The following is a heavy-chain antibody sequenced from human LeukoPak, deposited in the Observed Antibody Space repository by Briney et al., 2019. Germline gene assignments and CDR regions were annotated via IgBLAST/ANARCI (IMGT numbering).Heavy chain of an antibody. CDR3: ARVSGWLQFGAAFDI. CDR2: INHSGST. V-gene: IGHV4-34*01. D-gene: IGHD5-24*01. Sequence: SETLSLTCAVYGGSFSGYYWSWIRQPPGKGLEWIGEINHSGSTNYNPSLKSRVTISVDTSKNQFSLKLSSVTAADTAVYYCARVSGWLQFGAAFDIWGQGTMVTVSS. CDR1: GGSFSGYY. J-gene: IGHJ3*02.